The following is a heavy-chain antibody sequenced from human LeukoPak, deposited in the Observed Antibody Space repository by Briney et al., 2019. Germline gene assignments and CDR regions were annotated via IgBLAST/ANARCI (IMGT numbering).Heavy chain of an antibody. Sequence: KASETLSLTCTVSGGSISSSSYYWGWVRQPPGKGLEWIGSIYYSGSTYYNPSLKSRVTISVDTSENQFSLKLSSVTAADTAVYYCARGLGIYDYVWGSYRYWYFDYWGQGTLVTVSS. CDR1: GGSISSSSYY. J-gene: IGHJ4*02. CDR3: ARGLGIYDYVWGSYRYWYFDY. V-gene: IGHV4-39*07. D-gene: IGHD3-16*02. CDR2: IYYSGST.